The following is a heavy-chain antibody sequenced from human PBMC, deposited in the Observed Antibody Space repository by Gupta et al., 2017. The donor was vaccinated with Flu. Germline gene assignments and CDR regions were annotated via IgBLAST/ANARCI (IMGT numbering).Heavy chain of an antibody. CDR3: ARRTSYSYGLDFDY. V-gene: IGHV4-39*01. D-gene: IGHD5-18*01. Sequence: QLQLQEPGPGLVKPSETLCLTCTVPGGSISSSRYSWGWIRQPPGKGLEWIGSIYYSGRTYYNPSLKSRVTISVDTSKNQFSLKLSSVTAADTAVYYCARRTSYSYGLDFDYWGHGTLVTVSS. J-gene: IGHJ4*01. CDR1: GGSISSSRYS. CDR2: IYYSGRT.